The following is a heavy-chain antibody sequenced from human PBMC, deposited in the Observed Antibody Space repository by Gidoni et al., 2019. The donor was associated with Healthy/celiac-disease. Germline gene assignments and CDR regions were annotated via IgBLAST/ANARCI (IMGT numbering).Heavy chain of an antibody. CDR1: GFPFSSYG. CDR3: ARDRAPGIAVAGNNWFDP. V-gene: IGHV3-33*01. Sequence: QVQLVESGGGVVQPGRSLRLSCAASGFPFSSYGRHWVRQAPGKGLEWVAVIWYDGSNKYYADSVKGRFTISRDNSKNTLYLQMNSLRAEDTAVYYCARDRAPGIAVAGNNWFDPWGQGTLVTVSS. D-gene: IGHD6-19*01. CDR2: IWYDGSNK. J-gene: IGHJ5*02.